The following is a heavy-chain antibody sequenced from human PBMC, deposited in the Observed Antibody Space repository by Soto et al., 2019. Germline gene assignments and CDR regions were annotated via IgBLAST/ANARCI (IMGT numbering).Heavy chain of an antibody. CDR3: ARDWLGCSGDSCHPGSPDYYYYGMDV. CDR1: GGSISSYY. Sequence: SETLSLTCTVSGGSISSYYWSWIRQPPGKGLEWIGYIYYSGSTNYNPSLKSRVTISADTSKNQFSLRLTSVTATDTAVYYCARDWLGCSGDSCHPGSPDYYYYGMDVWGQGTTVTVSS. D-gene: IGHD2-15*01. J-gene: IGHJ6*02. CDR2: IYYSGST. V-gene: IGHV4-59*12.